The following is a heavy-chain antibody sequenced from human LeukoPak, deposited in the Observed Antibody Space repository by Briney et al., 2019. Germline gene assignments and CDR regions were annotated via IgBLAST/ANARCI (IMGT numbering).Heavy chain of an antibody. CDR1: GGTFSSYA. V-gene: IGHV1-69*13. CDR3: ASTVYNWGPDYYGMDV. CDR2: IIPIFGTA. D-gene: IGHD5-24*01. J-gene: IGHJ6*02. Sequence: SVKVSCKASGGTFSSYAISWVRQAPGQGLEWMGGIIPIFGTANYAQKFQGRVTITADESTSTAYMELSSLRSEDTAVYYCASTVYNWGPDYYGMDVWGQGTTVTVSS.